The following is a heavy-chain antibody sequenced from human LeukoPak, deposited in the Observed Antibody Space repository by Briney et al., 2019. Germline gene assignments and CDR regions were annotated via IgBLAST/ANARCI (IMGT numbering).Heavy chain of an antibody. CDR3: AKNLAPLGGKMAFDI. J-gene: IGHJ3*02. CDR2: ISGSGGST. D-gene: IGHD4-23*01. V-gene: IGHV3-23*01. Sequence: PGGSLRLSCAASGFTFSSYAMSWVRQAPGKGLEWVSAISGSGGSTYYADSVKSRFTISRDNSKNTLYLQMNSLRAEDTAVYYCAKNLAPLGGKMAFDIWGQGTMVTVSS. CDR1: GFTFSSYA.